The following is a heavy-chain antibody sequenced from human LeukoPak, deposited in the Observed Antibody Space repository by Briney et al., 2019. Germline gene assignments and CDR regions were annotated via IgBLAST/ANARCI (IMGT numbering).Heavy chain of an antibody. V-gene: IGHV5-51*01. J-gene: IGHJ4*02. Sequence: GESLKISCKGSGYSFTNYWIDWVRQMPGKGLEYMGIIYPGDSDTRYSPSFQGQITISVDKSINTAYLQWSSLKASDTGIYYCARRGTTCSEDKCYSDGLDYWGQGTLVTVSS. CDR1: GYSFTNYW. D-gene: IGHD2-15*01. CDR3: ARRGTTCSEDKCYSDGLDY. CDR2: IYPGDSDT.